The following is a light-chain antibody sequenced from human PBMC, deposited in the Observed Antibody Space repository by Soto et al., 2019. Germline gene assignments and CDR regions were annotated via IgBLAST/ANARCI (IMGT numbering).Light chain of an antibody. V-gene: IGKV3-15*01. J-gene: IGKJ1*01. CDR3: HQYNNWPWT. Sequence: ETVMTQSPVTLSVSPGDTATLSCRASQRVSSHLAWYQQKPGQAPRLLIYAASTRATGIPVRFSGSGSETEFTLTIRSLQSEDSALYFCHQYNNWPWTFGQGTKVGIK. CDR2: AAS. CDR1: QRVSSH.